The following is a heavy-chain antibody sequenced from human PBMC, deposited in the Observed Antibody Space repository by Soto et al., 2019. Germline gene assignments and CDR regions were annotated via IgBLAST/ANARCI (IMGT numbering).Heavy chain of an antibody. Sequence: PSETLSLTCTVSGGSISSGDYYWSWIRQPPGKGLEWIGYIYYSGSTYYNPSLKSRVTISVDTSKNQFSLKLSSVTAADTAVYYCARAHAPTLPFDYWGLRPLVTVSS. CDR1: GGSISSGDYY. J-gene: IGHJ4*01. CDR2: IYYSGST. V-gene: IGHV4-30-4*01. CDR3: ARAHAPTLPFDY. D-gene: IGHD2-15*01.